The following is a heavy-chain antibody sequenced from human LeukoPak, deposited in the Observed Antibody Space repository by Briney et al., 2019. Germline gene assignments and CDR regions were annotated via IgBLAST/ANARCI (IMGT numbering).Heavy chain of an antibody. D-gene: IGHD5-18*01. CDR3: ARVNTPMATFDF. CDR2: ISHGGNT. Sequence: PSETLSLTCTVSGFAITSTYSWAWIRQSPGEGLEWIATISHGGNTYYNPSLKSRVTMSIDTSKTQFSLKLTSVTAADTAVYYCARVNTPMATFDFWGQGTRVTVSS. CDR1: GFAITSTYS. V-gene: IGHV4-38-2*02. J-gene: IGHJ4*02.